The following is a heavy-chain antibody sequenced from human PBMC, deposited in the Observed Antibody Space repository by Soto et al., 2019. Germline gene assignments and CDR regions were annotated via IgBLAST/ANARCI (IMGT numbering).Heavy chain of an antibody. CDR3: ANRGYRYGFVIY. D-gene: IGHD5-18*01. Sequence: QVQLVQSGAEVKKPGSSVKVSCKASGGTFSSYTFSWVRQAPGQGLEWMGRIIPMLGIANYAQKFQGRVTITADKSPSTAYMELSSLRSEDTAVYYCANRGYRYGFVIYWGQGTLVTVSS. J-gene: IGHJ4*02. CDR1: GGTFSSYT. CDR2: IIPMLGIA. V-gene: IGHV1-69*02.